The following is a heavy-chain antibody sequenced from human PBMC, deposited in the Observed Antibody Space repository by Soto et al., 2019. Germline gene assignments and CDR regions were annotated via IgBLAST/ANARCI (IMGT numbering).Heavy chain of an antibody. J-gene: IGHJ4*02. D-gene: IGHD6-19*01. CDR3: ARPSEAVAGLWSFDY. CDR1: GYSFTSYW. CDR2: IYPGDSDT. Sequence: GESLKISCKGSGYSFTSYWIGWVRQMPGKGLEWMGIIYPGDSDTRYSPSFQGQVTISADKSISTAYLQWSSLKASDTAMYYCARPSEAVAGLWSFDYWGQGTLVTVSS. V-gene: IGHV5-51*01.